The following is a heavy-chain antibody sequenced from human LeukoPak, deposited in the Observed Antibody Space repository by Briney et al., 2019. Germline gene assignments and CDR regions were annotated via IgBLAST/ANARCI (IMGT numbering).Heavy chain of an antibody. CDR3: ARDGRTTIFGVVNDY. J-gene: IGHJ4*02. D-gene: IGHD3-3*01. V-gene: IGHV3-53*01. Sequence: GGSLRLSCGASGFIVSSSYMSWVRQAPGKGLEWVSVLYSGGTTHYGDSVKGRFTISRDNSKNTLFLQMNSLSAEDTAVYYCARDGRTTIFGVVNDYWGQGTLVTVSS. CDR1: GFIVSSSY. CDR2: LYSGGTT.